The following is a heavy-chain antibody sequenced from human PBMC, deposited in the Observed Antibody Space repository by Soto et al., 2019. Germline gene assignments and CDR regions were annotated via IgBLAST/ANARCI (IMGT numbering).Heavy chain of an antibody. CDR2: ITTSGSYI. Sequence: EVQLVESGGGLVKPGGSLRLSCAASGFTFSSYDMNWVRQAPGKGLEYVSSITTSGSYIFYGDSVRGRFTIARDNAKNSLFPQMDSRRAEDTAVYYFVSTGTAPMLRHNWVDPWGKGTLVTVSS. D-gene: IGHD1-1*01. CDR1: GFTFSSYD. CDR3: VSTGTAPMLRHNWVDP. V-gene: IGHV3-21*01. J-gene: IGHJ5*02.